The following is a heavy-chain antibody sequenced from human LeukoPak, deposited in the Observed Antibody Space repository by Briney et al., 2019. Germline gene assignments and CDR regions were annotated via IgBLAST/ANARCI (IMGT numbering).Heavy chain of an antibody. Sequence: GASVKVSCKASGYTFTSYGISWVRQAPGQGLEWMGRIIPILGIANYAQKFQGRVTITADKSTSTAYKELSSLRSEDTAVYYCANQIVGATASWLDYWGQGTLVTVSS. CDR1: GYTFTSYG. J-gene: IGHJ4*02. D-gene: IGHD1-26*01. CDR3: ANQIVGATASWLDY. CDR2: IIPILGIA. V-gene: IGHV1-69*04.